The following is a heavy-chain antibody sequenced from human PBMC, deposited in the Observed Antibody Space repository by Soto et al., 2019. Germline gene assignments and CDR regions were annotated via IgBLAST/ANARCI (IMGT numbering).Heavy chain of an antibody. D-gene: IGHD6-13*01. J-gene: IGHJ5*02. V-gene: IGHV4-39*01. CDR2: SYYSGNT. Sequence: SETLSLTCTVSGGSLISSSYYWGWIRQPPGKGLEWIGSSYYSGNTYYNPSLKSRVTISVDTSKNQFSLKLNSVTAADTAVYYCARHDALIQIAAPRSAWFDPWGQGTLVTVSS. CDR3: ARHDALIQIAAPRSAWFDP. CDR1: GGSLISSSYY.